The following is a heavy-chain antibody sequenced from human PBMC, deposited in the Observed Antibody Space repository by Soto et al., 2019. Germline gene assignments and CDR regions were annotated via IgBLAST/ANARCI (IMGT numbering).Heavy chain of an antibody. D-gene: IGHD2-15*01. Sequence: EVQLLESGGGLVQPGGSLRLSCAASGFPFSSRAMSWVRQAPGKGLEWVSAISGSGTITYYADSVKGRFTISRDTPKNTLYLQMNSLRADDTAVYYCAEWPRYCSGADCRAWGQGTLVTVSS. V-gene: IGHV3-23*01. CDR1: GFPFSSRA. CDR2: ISGSGTIT. CDR3: AEWPRYCSGADCRA. J-gene: IGHJ5*02.